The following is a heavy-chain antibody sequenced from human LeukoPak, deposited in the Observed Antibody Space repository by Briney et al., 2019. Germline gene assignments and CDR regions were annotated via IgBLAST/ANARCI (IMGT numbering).Heavy chain of an antibody. J-gene: IGHJ5*02. CDR1: GFTFTNYA. Sequence: AGGSLRLSCAASGFTFTNYAMTWVRQAPGKGLEWVSAISGSAGSTYYADSVKGRFTISRDNSRNTLYLQMNGLRAEDTAMYYCAKDQSGYCTNGVCPSYDLWGQGTLVTVSS. D-gene: IGHD2-8*01. V-gene: IGHV3-23*01. CDR3: AKDQSGYCTNGVCPSYDL. CDR2: ISGSAGST.